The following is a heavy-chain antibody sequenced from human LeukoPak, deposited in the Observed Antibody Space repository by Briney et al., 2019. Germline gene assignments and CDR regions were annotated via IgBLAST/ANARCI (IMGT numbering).Heavy chain of an antibody. V-gene: IGHV4-4*07. CDR2: IYSSGSV. J-gene: IGHJ4*02. CDR1: GDSISIYY. D-gene: IGHD4-17*01. CDR3: ARTRGGDYAHFDY. Sequence: SETLSLTCTVSGDSISIYYWSWVRQPAGKGLEWIRRIYSSGSVNYNPSLKNRVNMSVDTSKNQFSLNLTSVTAADTAVYYCARTRGGDYAHFDYWGQGTLVTVSS.